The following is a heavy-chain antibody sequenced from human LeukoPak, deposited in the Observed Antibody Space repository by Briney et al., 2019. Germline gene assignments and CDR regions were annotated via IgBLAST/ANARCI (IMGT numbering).Heavy chain of an antibody. CDR2: INPNSGGT. Sequence: GESLKVSCKASGYTFTGYYMHWVRQAPGQGLEWMGWINPNSGGTNYAQKFQGRVTMTRDTSISTAYMELSRLRSDDTAVYYCARWISPSHPFDYWGQGTLVTVSS. V-gene: IGHV1-2*02. CDR3: ARWISPSHPFDY. D-gene: IGHD2-2*03. CDR1: GYTFTGYY. J-gene: IGHJ4*02.